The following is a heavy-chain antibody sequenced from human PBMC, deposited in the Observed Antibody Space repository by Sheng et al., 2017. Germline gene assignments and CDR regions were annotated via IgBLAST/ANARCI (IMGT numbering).Heavy chain of an antibody. CDR2: TRNKANSYTT. V-gene: IGHV3-72*01. Sequence: EVQLVESGGGLVQPGGSLRLSCAASGFTFSDHYMDWVRQAPGKGLEWVGRTRNKANSYTTEYAASVKGRFTISRDDSKNSLYLQMNSLKTEDTAVYYCARGRWAGYYFDYWGQGTLVTVSS. J-gene: IGHJ4*02. CDR1: GFTFSDHY. CDR3: ARGRWAGYYFDY. D-gene: IGHD1-26*01.